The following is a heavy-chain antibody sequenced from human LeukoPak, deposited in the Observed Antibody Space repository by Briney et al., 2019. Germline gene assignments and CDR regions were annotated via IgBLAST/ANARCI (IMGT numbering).Heavy chain of an antibody. Sequence: ASVKVSCKASGYTFTSYYMHWVRQAPGQGLEWMGIINPSGGSTSYAQKFQGRVTMTRDTSTSTVYMELSSLRSEDTAVYYCARDGRYCSSTSCTPDWFDPWGQGTLVTVSS. V-gene: IGHV1-46*01. D-gene: IGHD2-2*01. CDR1: GYTFTSYY. CDR3: ARDGRYCSSTSCTPDWFDP. CDR2: INPSGGST. J-gene: IGHJ5*02.